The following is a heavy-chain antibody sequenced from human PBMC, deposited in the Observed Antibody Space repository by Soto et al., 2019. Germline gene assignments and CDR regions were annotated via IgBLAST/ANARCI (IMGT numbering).Heavy chain of an antibody. V-gene: IGHV3-48*03. D-gene: IGHD2-21*01. CDR2: ISSSGSTI. CDR3: ARDRNCGGDCYYGMDV. Sequence: GSLRLSCAASGFTFSSYEMNWVRQAPGKGLEWVSYISSSGSTIYYADSVKGRFTISRDNAKNSLYLQMNSLRAEDTAVYYCARDRNCGGDCYYGMDVWGQGTTVTVSS. CDR1: GFTFSSYE. J-gene: IGHJ6*02.